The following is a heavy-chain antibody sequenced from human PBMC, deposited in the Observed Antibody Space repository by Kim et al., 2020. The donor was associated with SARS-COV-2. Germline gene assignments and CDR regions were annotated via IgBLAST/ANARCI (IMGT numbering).Heavy chain of an antibody. D-gene: IGHD6-13*01. Sequence: TPSSKSRATKSVDTSKNQFPLKLSSGTAADTAVYYCARTGYSSSWWVDYWGQGTLVTVSS. V-gene: IGHV4-34*04. J-gene: IGHJ4*02. CDR3: ARTGYSSSWWVDY.